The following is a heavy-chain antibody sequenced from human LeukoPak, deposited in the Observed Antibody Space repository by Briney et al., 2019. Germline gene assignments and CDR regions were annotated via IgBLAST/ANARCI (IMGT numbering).Heavy chain of an antibody. CDR1: GFNFRAYW. J-gene: IGHJ4*02. CDR3: ARGRGYYDSSGDYFFDY. V-gene: IGHV3-66*01. CDR2: IYSGGST. Sequence: GGSLRLSCTTSGFNFRAYWMGWVRQAPGKGLEWVSVIYSGGSTYYADSVKGRFTISRDNSKNTLYLQMKSLRAEDTAVYYCARGRGYYDSSGDYFFDYWGQGTLVTVSS. D-gene: IGHD3-22*01.